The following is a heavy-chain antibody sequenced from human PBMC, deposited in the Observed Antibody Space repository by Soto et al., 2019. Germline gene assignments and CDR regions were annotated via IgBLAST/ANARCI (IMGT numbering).Heavy chain of an antibody. Sequence: SVTLSPTCSIRGGSISSYYWSWIRQPPGKGLEWIGYIYYSGSTNYNPSLKSRVTISVDTSKNQFSLKLSSVTAADTAVYYCARRYGKNAFDIWGQGTMVT. CDR3: ARRYGKNAFDI. J-gene: IGHJ3*02. V-gene: IGHV4-59*01. D-gene: IGHD5-18*01. CDR2: IYYSGST. CDR1: GGSISSYY.